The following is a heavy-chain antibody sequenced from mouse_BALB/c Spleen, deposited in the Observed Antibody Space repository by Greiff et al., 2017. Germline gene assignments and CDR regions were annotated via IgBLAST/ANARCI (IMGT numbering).Heavy chain of an antibody. J-gene: IGHJ3*01. CDR2: IWGGGST. CDR1: GFSLSRYS. CDR3: ARNEGDYDEFAY. V-gene: IGHV2-6-4*01. Sequence: VKVVESGPGLVAPSQSLSITCTVSGFSLSRYSVHWVRQPPGKGLAWLGMIWGGGSTDYNSALKSRLSISKDNSKSQVFLKMNSLQTDDTAMYYCARNEGDYDEFAYWGQGTLVTVSA. D-gene: IGHD2-4*01.